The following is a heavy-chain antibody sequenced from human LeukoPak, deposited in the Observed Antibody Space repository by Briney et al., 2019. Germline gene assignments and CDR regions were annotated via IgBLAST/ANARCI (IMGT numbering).Heavy chain of an antibody. CDR1: GFTFSSYA. V-gene: IGHV3-64*01. Sequence: GGSLRLSCAASGFTFSSYAMHWVRQAPGKGLEYVSAISSNGGSTYYANSGKGRFTISRDNSKNTLYLQMGSLRAEDMAVYYCARDSRRGRDYDFWSGQGRRDFDIWGQGTMVTVSS. CDR3: ARDSRRGRDYDFWSGQGRRDFDI. CDR2: ISSNGGST. D-gene: IGHD3-3*01. J-gene: IGHJ3*02.